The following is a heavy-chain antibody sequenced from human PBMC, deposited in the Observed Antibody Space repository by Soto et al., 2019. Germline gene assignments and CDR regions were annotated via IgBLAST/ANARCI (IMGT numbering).Heavy chain of an antibody. CDR2: IIPIFGTA. CDR1: GGTFSSYA. Sequence: AASVKVSCKASGGTFSSYAISWVRQAPGQGLEWMGGIIPIFGTANYAQKFQGRVTITADKSTSTAYMELSSLRSEDTAVYYCAMMYYGSGTKPDPWGQGTLVTVSS. J-gene: IGHJ5*02. CDR3: AMMYYGSGTKPDP. D-gene: IGHD3-10*01. V-gene: IGHV1-69*06.